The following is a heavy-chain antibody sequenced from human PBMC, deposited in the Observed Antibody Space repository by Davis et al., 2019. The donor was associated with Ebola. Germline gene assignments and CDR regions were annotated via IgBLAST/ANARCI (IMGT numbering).Heavy chain of an antibody. CDR1: GGSLSSGGYY. CDR2: MFYSGNT. D-gene: IGHD1/OR15-1a*01. V-gene: IGHV4-31*11. J-gene: IGHJ4*02. CDR3: VKWGNEGQWKGTIDY. Sequence: PSETLSLTCAVSGGSLSSGGYYWTWIRQHPGKGLEWIGCMFYSGNTYYNPSLKSRVTMSVDRSTNQFSLRLTSVTAADTAIYYCVKWGNEGQWKGTIDYWGQGTPVTVSS.